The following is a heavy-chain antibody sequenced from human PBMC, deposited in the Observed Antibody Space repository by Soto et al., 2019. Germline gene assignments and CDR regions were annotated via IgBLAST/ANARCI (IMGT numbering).Heavy chain of an antibody. CDR1: GGSISSGGYY. J-gene: IGHJ6*03. D-gene: IGHD2-2*01. CDR2: IYYSGST. Sequence: QVQLQESGPGLVKPSQTLSLTCTVSGGSISSGGYYWSWIRQHPGKGLEWIGYIYYSGSTYYNPSLKSRVTISVDTSKNQCSLKLSSVTAADTAVYYCARVPLDCSSTSCYAESYYYYYMDVWGKGTTVTVSS. CDR3: ARVPLDCSSTSCYAESYYYYYMDV. V-gene: IGHV4-31*03.